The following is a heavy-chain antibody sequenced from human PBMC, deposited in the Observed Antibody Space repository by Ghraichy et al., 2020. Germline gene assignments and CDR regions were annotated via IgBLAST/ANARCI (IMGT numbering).Heavy chain of an antibody. D-gene: IGHD4-17*01. V-gene: IGHV4-39*01. CDR3: ARHPTYTVTVWYFDL. CDR1: GGSISSSSYY. J-gene: IGHJ2*01. Sequence: SETLSLTCTVSGGSISSSSYYWGWIRQPPGKGLEWIGSIYYSGSTYYNPSLKSRVTISVDTSKNQFSLKLSSVTAADTAVYYCARHPTYTVTVWYFDLWGRGTLVTVSS. CDR2: IYYSGST.